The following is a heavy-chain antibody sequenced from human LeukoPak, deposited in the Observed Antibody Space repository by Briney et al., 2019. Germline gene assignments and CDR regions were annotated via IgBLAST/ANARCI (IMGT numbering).Heavy chain of an antibody. D-gene: IGHD5-18*01. CDR1: GFTFSNAW. Sequence: PGGSLRLSCAASGFTFSNAWMSWVRQAPGKGLEWVGRIKGKTDGGTTDYAAPVKGRFTISRDDSKNTLYLQMSSLKTEDTAVYYCTGWGYSYGLYYYYYYYMDVWGKGTTVTVSS. CDR2: IKGKTDGGTT. V-gene: IGHV3-15*01. J-gene: IGHJ6*03. CDR3: TGWGYSYGLYYYYYYYMDV.